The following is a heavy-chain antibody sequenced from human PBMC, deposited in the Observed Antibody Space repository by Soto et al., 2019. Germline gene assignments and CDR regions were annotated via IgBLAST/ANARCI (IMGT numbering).Heavy chain of an antibody. CDR1: GFSFSDSW. CDR2: IKEDGSEK. D-gene: IGHD3-16*01. CDR3: ASLGRHG. Sequence: PGGSLRLSCAASGFSFSDSWMDWVHQAPGKGPEWVANIKEDGSEKNYVDSVKGRFTISRDNAKNSLYLQMNSLRAEDTAVYYCASLGRHGWGQGTKVTVSS. J-gene: IGHJ6*02. V-gene: IGHV3-7*01.